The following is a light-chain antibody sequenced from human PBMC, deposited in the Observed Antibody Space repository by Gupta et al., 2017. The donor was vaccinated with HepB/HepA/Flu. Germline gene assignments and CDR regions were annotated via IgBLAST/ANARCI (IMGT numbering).Light chain of an antibody. CDR1: SSDVGSYNL. V-gene: IGLV2-23*02. CDR3: CSYVGSNSVV. Sequence: QSALTQPASVSGSPGESITISCTVTSSDVGSYNLVSWYQKYPGQAPKLIIHEVIKRPSGVSDRFSGSKSGDTASLTISGRQAEDEADYYCCSYVGSNSVVFGGGTKVTVL. CDR2: EVI. J-gene: IGLJ2*01.